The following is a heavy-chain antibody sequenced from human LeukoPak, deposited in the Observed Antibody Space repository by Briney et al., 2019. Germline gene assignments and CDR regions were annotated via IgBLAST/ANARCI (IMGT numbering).Heavy chain of an antibody. CDR2: ISYDGSNK. Sequence: GGSLRLSCAASGFTFSSCGMHWVRQAPGKGLEWVAVISYDGSNKYYADSVKGRFTISRDNSKNTLYLQMNSLRAEDTAVYYCANLAVAGHFDYWGQGTLVTVSS. V-gene: IGHV3-30*18. J-gene: IGHJ4*02. CDR1: GFTFSSCG. CDR3: ANLAVAGHFDY. D-gene: IGHD6-19*01.